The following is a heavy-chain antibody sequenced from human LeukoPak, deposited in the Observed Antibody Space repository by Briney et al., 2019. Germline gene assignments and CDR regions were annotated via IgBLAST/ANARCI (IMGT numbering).Heavy chain of an antibody. CDR1: GFTFSSYA. CDR2: ISSNGGST. Sequence: PGGSLRLSCAASGFTFSSYAMHWGRQAPGKGREDVSAISSNGGSTYYANSVKGGFTIFRDNSKDTLYLQMGSLRAEDMAVYYCARSYSGSWYEHFDYWGQGTLVTVSS. J-gene: IGHJ4*02. D-gene: IGHD6-13*01. CDR3: ARSYSGSWYEHFDY. V-gene: IGHV3-64*01.